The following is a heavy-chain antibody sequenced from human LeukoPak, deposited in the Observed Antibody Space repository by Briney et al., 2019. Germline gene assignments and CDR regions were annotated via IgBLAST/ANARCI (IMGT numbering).Heavy chain of an antibody. V-gene: IGHV4-39*01. CDR3: ARGGVTTGDDAFDI. CDR1: GGSISSSSYY. D-gene: IGHD4-17*01. J-gene: IGHJ3*02. Sequence: PSETLSLTCTVSGGSISSSSYYWGWIRQPPGKGLEWIGSIYYGGSTYYNPSLKSRVTISVDTSKNQFSLKLSSVTAADTAVYYCARGGVTTGDDAFDIWGQGTMVTVSS. CDR2: IYYGGST.